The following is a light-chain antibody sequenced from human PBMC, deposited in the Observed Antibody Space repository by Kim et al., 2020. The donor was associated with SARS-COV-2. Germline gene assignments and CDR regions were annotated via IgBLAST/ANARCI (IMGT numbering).Light chain of an antibody. CDR3: QAWDSSTAVYV. V-gene: IGLV3-1*01. Sequence: SYELTQPPSVSVSPGQTASITCSGDKLGDKYACWYQQKPGQSPVLVIYQDSKRPSGIPERFSGSNSGNTATLTISGTQAMDEADYYCQAWDSSTAVYVFGTGTKVNFL. CDR1: KLGDKY. CDR2: QDS. J-gene: IGLJ1*01.